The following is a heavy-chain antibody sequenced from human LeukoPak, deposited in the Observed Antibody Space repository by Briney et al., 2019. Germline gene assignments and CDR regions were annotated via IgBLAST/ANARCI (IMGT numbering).Heavy chain of an antibody. V-gene: IGHV3-7*03. J-gene: IGHJ4*02. CDR3: ARDPGRGGKAVMDY. CDR2: IKSDGSVT. CDR1: GFAFSGYW. D-gene: IGHD3-16*01. Sequence: PGGSLRLSCAASGFAFSGYWMNWVRQAPGKGLEWVANIKSDGSVTNYVDSVKGRFTISRENAQNSVFLQMNSLRAEDTALYYCARDPGRGGKAVMDYWGQGTLVTVSS.